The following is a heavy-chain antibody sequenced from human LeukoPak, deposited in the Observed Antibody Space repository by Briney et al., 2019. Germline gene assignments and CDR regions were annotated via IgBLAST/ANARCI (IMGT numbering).Heavy chain of an antibody. CDR3: DPHDSSSHF. Sequence: GRSLRLSCAASGFTFSSYAMHWVRQAPGKGLEWVAFISSDGNNEYYADSVKGRFTISRDNSKNTLYPQMNSLRDEDTAVYYCDPHDSSSHFWGQGTLVTVSS. CDR2: ISSDGNNE. CDR1: GFTFSSYA. D-gene: IGHD6-6*01. V-gene: IGHV3-30-3*01. J-gene: IGHJ4*02.